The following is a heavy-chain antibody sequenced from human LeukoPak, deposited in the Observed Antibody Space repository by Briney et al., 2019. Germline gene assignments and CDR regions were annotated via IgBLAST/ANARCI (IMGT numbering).Heavy chain of an antibody. V-gene: IGHV3-7*01. J-gene: IGHJ3*01. CDR2: INQDESEK. Sequence: PGGSLRLSCAASGFTFSSYAMSWVRQAPGKGLEWVGNINQDESEKSYVDSVKGRFTISRDNAKNSLYLQMNSLRAEDTAVYYCARNAFDAWGQGTMVTVSS. CDR1: GFTFSSYA. CDR3: ARNAFDA.